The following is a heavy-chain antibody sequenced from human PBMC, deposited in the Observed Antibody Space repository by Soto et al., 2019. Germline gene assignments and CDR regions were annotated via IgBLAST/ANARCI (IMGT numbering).Heavy chain of an antibody. Sequence: SETLSLTCAVYGGSFSGYYWSWIRQPPGKGLEWIGEINHSGVTNYKPSLKRRVTISVDTSKNQFSLQLKSVTAADTSLYYCARFSGTYNHSMDVGV. CDR1: GGSFSGYY. CDR3: ARFSGTYNHSMDV. V-gene: IGHV4-34*01. CDR2: INHSGVT. D-gene: IGHD6-19*01. J-gene: IGHJ6*02.